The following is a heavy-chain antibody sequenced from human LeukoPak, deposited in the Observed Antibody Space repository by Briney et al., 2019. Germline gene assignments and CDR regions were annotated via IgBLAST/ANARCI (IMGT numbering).Heavy chain of an antibody. V-gene: IGHV1-69*05. CDR3: ARPRSDRTYSSSWYWTD. Sequence: SVKVSCKASGGTFSSYAISWVRQAPGQGLEWMGGIIPIFGTANYVQKFQGRVTITTDESTSTAYMELSSLRSEDTAVYYCARPRSDRTYSSSWYWTDWGQGTLVTVSS. D-gene: IGHD6-13*01. CDR2: IIPIFGTA. CDR1: GGTFSSYA. J-gene: IGHJ4*02.